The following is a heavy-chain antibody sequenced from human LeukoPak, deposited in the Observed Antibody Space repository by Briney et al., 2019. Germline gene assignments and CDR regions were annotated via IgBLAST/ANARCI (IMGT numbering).Heavy chain of an antibody. CDR3: GKDSSQGGDYLDS. D-gene: IGHD3-16*01. J-gene: IGHJ4*02. CDR2: INRSGVIT. V-gene: IGHV3-23*01. Sequence: GGSLRLSCAPSGFTFSNYAMNWVRQAPGKGLEWVSGINRSGVITYYSDSVKGRFTISRDNSENSLYLQMKSLRAEDTAVYYCGKDSSQGGDYLDSWGQGTLVTVSS. CDR1: GFTFSNYA.